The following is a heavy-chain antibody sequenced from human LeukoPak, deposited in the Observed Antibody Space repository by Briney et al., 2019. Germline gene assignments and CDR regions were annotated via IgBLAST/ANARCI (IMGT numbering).Heavy chain of an antibody. CDR3: ARGMGFWSGYVVY. CDR1: GGSFSGYY. D-gene: IGHD3-3*01. CDR2: INHSGSA. J-gene: IGHJ4*02. V-gene: IGHV4-34*01. Sequence: SETLSLTCAVYGGSFSGYYWSWIRQPPGKGLEWIGEINHSGSANYNPSLKRRVTISVDTSKNQFSLKLSSVTAADTAVYYCARGMGFWSGYVVYWGQGTLVTVSS.